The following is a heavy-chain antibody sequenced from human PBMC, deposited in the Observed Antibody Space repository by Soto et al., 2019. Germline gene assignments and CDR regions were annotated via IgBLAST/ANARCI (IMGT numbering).Heavy chain of an antibody. D-gene: IGHD3-10*01. Sequence: GEPLKISCKGSGYSFTSYWIGCVRQRPGKGLEWMGIIYPGDSDTRYSPSFQGQVTISADKSISTAYLQWSSLKASDTAMYYCARHRGGSGSHTPGNGMEVWGEGTTLTLSS. V-gene: IGHV5-51*01. CDR3: ARHRGGSGSHTPGNGMEV. CDR1: GYSFTSYW. J-gene: IGHJ6*04. CDR2: IYPGDSDT.